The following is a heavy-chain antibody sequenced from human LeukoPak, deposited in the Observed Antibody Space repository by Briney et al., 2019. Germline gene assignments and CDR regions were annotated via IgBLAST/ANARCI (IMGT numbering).Heavy chain of an antibody. V-gene: IGHV3-7*01. Sequence: AGGSLRLSCAASGFTFSSHWMSWVRQAPGKGLEWVANIKQDGSEKYYVDSVKGRFTISRDNAKNSLYLQMNCLRAEDTAVYYCARDLDAHFDYWGQGTLVTVSS. CDR1: GFTFSSHW. CDR3: ARDLDAHFDY. CDR2: IKQDGSEK. J-gene: IGHJ4*02.